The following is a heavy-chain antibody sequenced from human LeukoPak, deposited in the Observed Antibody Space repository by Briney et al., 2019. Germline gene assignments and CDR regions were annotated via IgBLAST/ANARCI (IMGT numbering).Heavy chain of an antibody. J-gene: IGHJ4*02. Sequence: PGGSLRLSCAASGFTFSSYEMNWVRQAPGKGLEWVSYISSSDSTIYYADSVKGRFTISRDNARNSLYLQMDNLRAEDTGVYYCARDFYDGFALDYWGQGTLVTVSS. V-gene: IGHV3-48*03. D-gene: IGHD2/OR15-2a*01. CDR2: ISSSDSTI. CDR3: ARDFYDGFALDY. CDR1: GFTFSSYE.